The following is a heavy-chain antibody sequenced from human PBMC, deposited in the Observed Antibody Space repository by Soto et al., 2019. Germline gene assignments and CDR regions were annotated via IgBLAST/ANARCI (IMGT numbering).Heavy chain of an antibody. Sequence: QVQLQESGPGLVSPSGALSVTCAVSGDSISRSHWWSWFRQSPGKGLEWIGEISHSGITNYNPSPKSRLSISCDKSKNQLPLKLTSVTAAAAAVYYCATVRYDRSGFDHWGQGTLVSVSS. CDR1: GDSISRSHW. J-gene: IGHJ4*02. D-gene: IGHD3-22*01. CDR2: ISHSGIT. V-gene: IGHV4-4*02. CDR3: ATVRYDRSGFDH.